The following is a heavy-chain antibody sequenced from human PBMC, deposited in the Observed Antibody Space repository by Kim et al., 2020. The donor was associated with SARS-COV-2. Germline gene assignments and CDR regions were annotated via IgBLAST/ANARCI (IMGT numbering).Heavy chain of an antibody. J-gene: IGHJ6*02. CDR3: ARDTRDYYGMDV. Sequence: YYADSVKGRFTTSGDNSTNTLYLQMSSLRAEDTAVYYCARDTRDYYGMDVWGQGTTVTVSS. V-gene: IGHV3-30*07.